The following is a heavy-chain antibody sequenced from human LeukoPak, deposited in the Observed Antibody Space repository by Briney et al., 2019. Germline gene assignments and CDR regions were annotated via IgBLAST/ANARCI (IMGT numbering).Heavy chain of an antibody. V-gene: IGHV4-30-4*01. D-gene: IGHD3-22*01. J-gene: IGHJ6*02. CDR2: IYYSGST. CDR1: GGSISSGDYH. Sequence: SQALSLTCTVSGGSISSGDYHWTWIRQPPGKGLEWIGYIYYSGSTHYNPSLKSRVSISVDTAKNQFSLNLSSVTAADTAVYYCARDQNKYDSSGYYYYQYGMDVWGQGTTVTVSS. CDR3: ARDQNKYDSSGYYYYQYGMDV.